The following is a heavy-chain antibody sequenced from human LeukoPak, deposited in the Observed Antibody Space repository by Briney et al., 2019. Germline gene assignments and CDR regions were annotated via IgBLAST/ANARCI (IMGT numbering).Heavy chain of an antibody. D-gene: IGHD1-26*01. V-gene: IGHV3-30*03. CDR2: ISYDGSNK. CDR3: ARASGSYTYDY. Sequence: GGSLRLSCAASGFTFSSYGMHWVRQAPGKGLEWVAVISYDGSNKYYADSVKGRFTISRDNSKNTLYLQMNSLRAEDTAVYYCARASGSYTYDYWGQGTLVTVSS. CDR1: GFTFSSYG. J-gene: IGHJ4*02.